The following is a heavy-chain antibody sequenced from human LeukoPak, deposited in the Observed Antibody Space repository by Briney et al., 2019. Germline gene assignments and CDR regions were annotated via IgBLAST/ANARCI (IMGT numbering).Heavy chain of an antibody. CDR2: IYTSGST. J-gene: IGHJ4*02. CDR1: GGSISSYY. Sequence: LSETLSLTCTVSGGSISSYYWSWIRQPAGKVLEWIGRIYTSGSTNYNPSLKSRVTMSVDTSKNQFSLKLSSVTAADTAVYYCARSYYYDNSGYYILDYWGQGTLVTVSS. V-gene: IGHV4-4*07. CDR3: ARSYYYDNSGYYILDY. D-gene: IGHD3-22*01.